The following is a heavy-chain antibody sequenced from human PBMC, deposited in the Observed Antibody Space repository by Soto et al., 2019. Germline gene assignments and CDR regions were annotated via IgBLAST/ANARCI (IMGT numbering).Heavy chain of an antibody. Sequence: QVTLKESGPVLVKPTETLTLTCTVSGFSLSNARMGVSWIRQPPGKALEWLAHIFSNDEKSYSTSLKSRLTISKDTSKSQVVLTMTNMDPVDTATYSCARTGRVAGWFDPWGQGTLVTVSS. CDR2: IFSNDEK. J-gene: IGHJ5*02. CDR1: GFSLSNARMG. D-gene: IGHD1-1*01. V-gene: IGHV2-26*01. CDR3: ARTGRVAGWFDP.